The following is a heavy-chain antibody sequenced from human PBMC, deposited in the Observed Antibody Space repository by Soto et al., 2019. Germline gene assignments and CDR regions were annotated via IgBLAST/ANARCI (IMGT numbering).Heavy chain of an antibody. D-gene: IGHD3-16*02. CDR3: ASPIYDYVWGSYRY. CDR1: GFTFSSYE. Sequence: PGGSLRLSCAASGFTFSSYEMNWVRQAPGKGLVWVSRINSDGSSTSYADSVKGRFTISRDNAKNTLYLQMNSLRAEDTAVYYCASPIYDYVWGSYRYWGQGTLVTVSS. J-gene: IGHJ4*02. V-gene: IGHV3-74*01. CDR2: INSDGSST.